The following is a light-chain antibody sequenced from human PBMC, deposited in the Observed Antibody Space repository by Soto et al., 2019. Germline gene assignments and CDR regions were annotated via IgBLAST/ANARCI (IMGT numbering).Light chain of an antibody. J-gene: IGKJ1*01. CDR3: QHYNSYSEA. Sequence: ASVGDRVTITCRASQGISSYLGWYQQKPGKAPNLLIYDASTLHSGVPSRFSGSGSGTEFTLTISSLQPDDFATYYCQHYNSYSEAFGQGTKVDIK. CDR1: QGISSY. V-gene: IGKV1-9*01. CDR2: DAS.